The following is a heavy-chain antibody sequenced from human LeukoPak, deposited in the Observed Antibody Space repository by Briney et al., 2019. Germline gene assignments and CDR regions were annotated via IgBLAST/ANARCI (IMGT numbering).Heavy chain of an antibody. J-gene: IGHJ4*02. Sequence: SETLSLTCTVSGGSISSGDYYWSWIRQPPGKGLEWIGYIYYSGSTYYNPSLKSRVTISVDTSKNQFSLKLSSVTAADTAVYYCAREVASPGGHDYWGQGTLVTVSS. CDR2: IYYSGST. V-gene: IGHV4-30-4*01. D-gene: IGHD1-14*01. CDR3: AREVASPGGHDY. CDR1: GGSISSGDYY.